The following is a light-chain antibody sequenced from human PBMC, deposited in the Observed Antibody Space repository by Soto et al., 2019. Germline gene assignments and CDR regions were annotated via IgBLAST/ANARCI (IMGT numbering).Light chain of an antibody. CDR3: QQYGTSFT. Sequence: EIVLAQSPGTLSLSPGETATLSCRASQNLGSTYLAWYQQKPGQAPRIIIYDASSRAGGIPGWFSGSGSGTDFTLTISRLEPEDFAVYYCQQYGTSFTFGPGTKVEVK. CDR2: DAS. V-gene: IGKV3-20*01. J-gene: IGKJ3*01. CDR1: QNLGSTY.